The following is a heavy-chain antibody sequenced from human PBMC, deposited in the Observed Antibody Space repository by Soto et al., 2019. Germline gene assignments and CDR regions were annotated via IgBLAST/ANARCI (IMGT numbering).Heavy chain of an antibody. Sequence: QVQLVQSGAEVKKPGASVKVSCKASGYTFTSYGISWVRQAPGQGLEWMGWISAYNGNTNYAQKLQGRVTMTTDTSTSTAYMELWSLRSDDTAVYYCAREGRYCTNGVCYSDYYGMDVWGQGTTVTVSS. J-gene: IGHJ6*02. CDR1: GYTFTSYG. CDR3: AREGRYCTNGVCYSDYYGMDV. CDR2: ISAYNGNT. V-gene: IGHV1-18*01. D-gene: IGHD2-8*01.